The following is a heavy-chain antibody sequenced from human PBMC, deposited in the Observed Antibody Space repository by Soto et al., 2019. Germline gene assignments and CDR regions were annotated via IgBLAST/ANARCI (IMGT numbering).Heavy chain of an antibody. D-gene: IGHD7-27*01. Sequence: ASVKVSCKTSGYTFTGYPIHWVRQAPGQGLEWMGWINAGNGNTKYSEKFQGRVTITRDTSASTAYMELSSLRSEDTAVYYCARDWARAEDVWGQGTTVTVSS. CDR3: ARDWARAEDV. J-gene: IGHJ6*02. V-gene: IGHV1-3*01. CDR1: GYTFTGYP. CDR2: INAGNGNT.